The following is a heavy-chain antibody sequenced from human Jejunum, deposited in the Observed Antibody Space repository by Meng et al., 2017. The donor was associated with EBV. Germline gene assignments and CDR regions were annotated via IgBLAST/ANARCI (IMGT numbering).Heavy chain of an antibody. J-gene: IGHJ4*02. CDR3: ARVDYYDTSGNVDF. Sequence: LNLQESGPGLVKPSETLSLTCSVSGGPISSYTYYWGWIRQPPGKGLEWIGTIDYRENTYYNPSLKSRITISVDTPKNQFSLKLTSMTAADTALYYCARVDYYDTSGNVDFWGQGALVTVSS. V-gene: IGHV4-39*01. CDR2: IDYRENT. CDR1: GGPISSYTYY. D-gene: IGHD3-22*01.